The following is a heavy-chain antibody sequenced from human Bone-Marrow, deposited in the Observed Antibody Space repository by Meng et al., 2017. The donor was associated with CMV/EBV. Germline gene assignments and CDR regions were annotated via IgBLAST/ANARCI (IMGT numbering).Heavy chain of an antibody. CDR1: GYTFTGYY. CDR2: INPNSGGT. D-gene: IGHD6-19*01. J-gene: IGHJ4*02. V-gene: IGHV1-2*02. CDR3: ARLPGIAVAATLADYYFDY. Sequence: ASVKVSCKASGYTFTGYYMHWVRQAPGQGLEWMGWINPNSGGTNYAQKFQGRVTMTRDTSISTAYMELSRLRSDDTAVYYCARLPGIAVAATLADYYFDYWGQGTLVTVDS.